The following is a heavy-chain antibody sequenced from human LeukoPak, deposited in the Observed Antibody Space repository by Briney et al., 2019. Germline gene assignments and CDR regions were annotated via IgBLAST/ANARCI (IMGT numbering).Heavy chain of an antibody. J-gene: IGHJ4*02. Sequence: GGSLRLSCAASGFTFSSYTMNWVRQAPGKGLEWVAVISYDGSNKYYADSVKGRFTISRDNSKNTLYLQMNSLRAEDTAVYYCARVRGGPDDYWGQGTLVTVSS. CDR1: GFTFSSYT. CDR2: ISYDGSNK. CDR3: ARVRGGPDDY. V-gene: IGHV3-30*14. D-gene: IGHD3-10*01.